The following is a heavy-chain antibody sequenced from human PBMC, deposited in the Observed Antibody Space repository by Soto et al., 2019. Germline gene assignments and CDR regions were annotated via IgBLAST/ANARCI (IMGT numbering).Heavy chain of an antibody. V-gene: IGHV1-18*01. J-gene: IGHJ4*02. CDR3: ARADGNGDYVSVPGEPDY. CDR2: ISAYNGNT. D-gene: IGHD4-17*01. CDR1: GYTFTSYG. Sequence: ASVKVSCKASGYTFTSYGISWVRQAPGQGLEWMGWISAYNGNTNYAQKLQGRVTMTTDTSTSTAYMELRSLRSDDTAVYYCARADGNGDYVSVPGEPDYWGQGTLVTVSS.